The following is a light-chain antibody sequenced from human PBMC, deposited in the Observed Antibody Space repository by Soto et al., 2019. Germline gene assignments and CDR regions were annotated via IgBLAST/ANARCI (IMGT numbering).Light chain of an antibody. CDR1: QSVSSNF. J-gene: IGKJ1*01. V-gene: IGKV3-20*01. CDR2: GAS. Sequence: EIVLTQSPGTLSLSPGERATLSCRARQSVSSNFLAWYQQKPGQAPRLLISGASNRATGIPDRFSGSGSGTDFTLTISRLEPEDFAVYYCQQYGSSPRTFGQGTKVEI. CDR3: QQYGSSPRT.